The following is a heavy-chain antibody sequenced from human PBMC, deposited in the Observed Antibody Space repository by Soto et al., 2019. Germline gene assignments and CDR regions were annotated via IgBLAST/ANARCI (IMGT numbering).Heavy chain of an antibody. J-gene: IGHJ4*02. CDR1: GFTFGDYA. Sequence: GGSLRLSCTASGFTFGDYAMSWFRQAPGKGLEWVGFIRSKAYGGTTEYAASVKGRFTISRDDSKSIAYLQMNSLKTEDTAVYYCTREGDIVVVPAAHYFDYWGQGTLVTVSS. CDR3: TREGDIVVVPAAHYFDY. D-gene: IGHD2-2*01. CDR2: IRSKAYGGTT. V-gene: IGHV3-49*03.